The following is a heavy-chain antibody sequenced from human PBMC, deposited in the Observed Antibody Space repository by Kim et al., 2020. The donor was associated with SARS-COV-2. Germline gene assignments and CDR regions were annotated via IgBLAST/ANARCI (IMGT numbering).Heavy chain of an antibody. D-gene: IGHD3-22*01. CDR3: AKYYSDSSAYFDP. V-gene: IGHV3-23*01. Sequence: AGAVKGRFTISKDNSKKTLYLQMNSLRAEDTAVYYCAKYYSDSSAYFDPWGQGTLVTVSS. J-gene: IGHJ5*02.